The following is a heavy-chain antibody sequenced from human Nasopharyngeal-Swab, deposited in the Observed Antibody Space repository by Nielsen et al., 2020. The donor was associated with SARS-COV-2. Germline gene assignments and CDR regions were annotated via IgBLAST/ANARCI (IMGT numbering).Heavy chain of an antibody. CDR1: GGSFSGYY. Sequence: SQTLSLTCAVYGGSFSGYYWSWIRQPPGKGLEWIGEINHSGSTNYNPSLKSRVTISVDTSKNQSSLKLSSVTAADTAVYYCARGGNWDYYYGMDVWGQGTTVTVSS. CDR2: INHSGST. V-gene: IGHV4-34*01. D-gene: IGHD7-27*01. J-gene: IGHJ6*02. CDR3: ARGGNWDYYYGMDV.